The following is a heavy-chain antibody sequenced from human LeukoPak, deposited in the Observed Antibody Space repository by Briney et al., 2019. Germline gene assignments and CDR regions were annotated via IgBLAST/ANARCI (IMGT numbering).Heavy chain of an antibody. Sequence: GGSLRLSCAASGFTFSDSYMTWIRQAPGKGLEWVAFIDKSGGTTYYADSVKGRFTIPRDNAKSSLYLEMNSLRAEDTAVYYCARDQGGVGYWGQGTLVTVSS. V-gene: IGHV3-11*04. CDR1: GFTFSDSY. D-gene: IGHD3-16*01. CDR2: IDKSGGTT. CDR3: ARDQGGVGY. J-gene: IGHJ4*02.